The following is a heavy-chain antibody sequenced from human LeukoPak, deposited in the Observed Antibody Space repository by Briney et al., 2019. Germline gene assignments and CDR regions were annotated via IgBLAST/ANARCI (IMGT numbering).Heavy chain of an antibody. J-gene: IGHJ3*02. V-gene: IGHV3-23*01. CDR1: GFTFSSYA. CDR3: AKGLRYCSGGSCYSLGDAFDI. CDR2: ISGSGGST. Sequence: GGSLRLSRAASGFTFSSYAMSWVRQAPGKGLEWVSAISGSGGSTYYADSVKGRFTISRDNSKNTLYLQMNSPRAEDTAVYYCAKGLRYCSGGSCYSLGDAFDIWGQGTMVTVSS. D-gene: IGHD2-15*01.